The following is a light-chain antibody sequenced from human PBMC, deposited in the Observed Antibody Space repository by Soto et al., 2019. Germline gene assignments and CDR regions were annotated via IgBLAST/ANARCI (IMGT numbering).Light chain of an antibody. J-gene: IGKJ5*01. CDR1: QGIRNE. CDR3: QQSYSTPIT. CDR2: AAS. V-gene: IGKV1-39*01. Sequence: IQMTESPSSMSASVGDRVTITCRASQGIRNELSWFQQRPGNAPTLLISAASSLQSGVPSRFSGSVSGTDVTLTISSLKKEDVATYYCQQSYSTPITFCQGTQLEIK.